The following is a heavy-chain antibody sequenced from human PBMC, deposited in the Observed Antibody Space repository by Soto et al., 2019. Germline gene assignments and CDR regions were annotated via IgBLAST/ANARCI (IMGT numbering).Heavy chain of an antibody. CDR3: ARGPRYCSTTTCFAGVTWFDP. Sequence: ASVKVSCKASGYIFTSYGISWVRQAPGQGLEWMGWISGYNGNTNYAQKVQGRVTVNTDKSTNTAYMELRSLTSDDTAVYYCARGPRYCSTTTCFAGVTWFDPWGQGTPVTVSS. V-gene: IGHV1-18*04. CDR1: GYIFTSYG. CDR2: ISGYNGNT. D-gene: IGHD2-2*01. J-gene: IGHJ5*02.